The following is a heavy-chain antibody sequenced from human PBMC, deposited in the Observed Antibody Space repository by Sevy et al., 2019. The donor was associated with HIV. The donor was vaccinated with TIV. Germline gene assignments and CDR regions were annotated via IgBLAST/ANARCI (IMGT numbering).Heavy chain of an antibody. CDR2: IYTSGST. Sequence: SETLSLTCTVSGGSISSYYWSWIRQPAGKGLEWIGRIYTSGSTNYNPSLKSRVTMSVDTSKNQFSLKLSSVTAADTAVYYCARGRMITFGGVIVTPDYAFDIWGQGTMVTVSS. CDR3: ARGRMITFGGVIVTPDYAFDI. D-gene: IGHD3-16*02. J-gene: IGHJ3*02. CDR1: GGSISSYY. V-gene: IGHV4-4*07.